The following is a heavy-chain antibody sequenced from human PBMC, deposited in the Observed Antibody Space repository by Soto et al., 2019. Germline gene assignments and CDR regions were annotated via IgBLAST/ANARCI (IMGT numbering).Heavy chain of an antibody. CDR2: INHSGST. Sequence: PSETLSLTCSVSSASLSSSTYYWSWIRQPPGKGLEWIGEINHSGSTNYNPSLKSRVTISVDTSKNQFSLKLSSVTAADTAVYYCARSGHRTMVRETQAKYYFDYWGQGTLVTVSS. V-gene: IGHV4-39*07. CDR1: SASLSSSTYY. J-gene: IGHJ4*02. CDR3: ARSGHRTMVRETQAKYYFDY. D-gene: IGHD3-10*01.